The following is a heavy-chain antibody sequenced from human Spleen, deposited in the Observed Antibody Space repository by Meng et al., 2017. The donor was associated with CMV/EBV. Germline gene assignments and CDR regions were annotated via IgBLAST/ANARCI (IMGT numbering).Heavy chain of an antibody. CDR2: IKSDGSKT. D-gene: IGHD2-2*01. V-gene: IGHV3-74*03. CDR3: TRDAGTSTSMDY. J-gene: IGHJ4*02. CDR1: GFTFSYYW. Sequence: GALRLSCAASGFTFSYYWMHWVRQIPDKGLVWVSRIKSDGSKTEYADSVRGRFTISRDNAKNTLYLEMNTLRVEDTAVYYCTRDAGTSTSMDYWGQGTLVTVSS.